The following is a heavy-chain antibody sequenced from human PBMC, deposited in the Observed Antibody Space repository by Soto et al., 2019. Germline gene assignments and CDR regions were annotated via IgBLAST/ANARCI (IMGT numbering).Heavy chain of an antibody. J-gene: IGHJ6*02. D-gene: IGHD5-12*01. Sequence: PGGSLRLSCAASGFTFSSYSMNWVRQAPGKGLEWVSSISSSSYIYYADSVKGRFTISRDNAKNSLYLQMNSLRAEDTAVYYCARVGRGNIVATTPHYYYYGMDVWGQGTTVTVSS. CDR2: ISSSSYI. CDR1: GFTFSSYS. V-gene: IGHV3-21*01. CDR3: ARVGRGNIVATTPHYYYYGMDV.